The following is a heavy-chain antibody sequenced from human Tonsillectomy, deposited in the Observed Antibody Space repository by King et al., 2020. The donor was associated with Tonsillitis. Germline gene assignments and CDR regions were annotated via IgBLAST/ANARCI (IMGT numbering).Heavy chain of an antibody. J-gene: IGHJ5*01. CDR2: IRSQPYGGTT. D-gene: IGHD6-19*01. CDR3: TGDRRYGSGWYDS. Sequence: VQLVESGGGLVQPGRSLRLSCTASGFTFGDYAMSWVRQAPGKGLEWVGFIRSQPYGGTTEYAASVKGRFTISRDDSKSIAYLQMDSLKTEDTAVYSCTGDRRYGSGWYDSWGQGTLVTVSS. CDR1: GFTFGDYA. V-gene: IGHV3-49*04.